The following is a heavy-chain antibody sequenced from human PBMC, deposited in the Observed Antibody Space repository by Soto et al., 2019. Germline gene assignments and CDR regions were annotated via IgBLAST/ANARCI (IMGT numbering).Heavy chain of an antibody. J-gene: IGHJ6*02. V-gene: IGHV3-30*18. CDR1: GFTFSSYG. CDR2: ISYDGSNK. D-gene: IGHD3-10*01. CDR3: AKVDYYGSGSYYLYYYGMDV. Sequence: GGSLRLSCAASGFTFSSYGMHWVRQAPGKGLEWVAVISYDGSNKYYADSVKGRFTISRDNSKNTLYLQMNSLRAEDTAVYYCAKVDYYGSGSYYLYYYGMDVWGQGTTVTVSS.